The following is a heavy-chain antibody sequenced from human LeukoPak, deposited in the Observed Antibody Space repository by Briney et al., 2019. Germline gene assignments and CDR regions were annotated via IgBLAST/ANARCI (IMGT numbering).Heavy chain of an antibody. CDR1: GFTFSAYA. Sequence: GGSLRLSCAASGFTFSAYAMTWVRQAPGQGLEWVSSIGSDNKPHYSESVKGRFAISRDNSKSMLFLQLNSLRAEDTALYYCARDLHYYVAKDVWGQGTTVTVSS. CDR2: IGSDNKP. CDR3: ARDLHYYVAKDV. V-gene: IGHV3-23*01. D-gene: IGHD3-10*02. J-gene: IGHJ6*02.